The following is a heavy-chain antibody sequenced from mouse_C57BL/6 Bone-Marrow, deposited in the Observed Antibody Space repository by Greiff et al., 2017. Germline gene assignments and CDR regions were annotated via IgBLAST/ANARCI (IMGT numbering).Heavy chain of an antibody. CDR1: GFNIKDDY. J-gene: IGHJ2*01. D-gene: IGHD1-1*01. Sequence: EVQRVESGAELVRPGASVKLSCTASGFNIKDDYMHWVKQRPEQGLEWIGWIDPENGDTEYASKFQGKATITADPSSNTAYLQLSSLTSEDTAVXYCTHYYGSSLDYWGQGTTLTVSS. V-gene: IGHV14-4*01. CDR2: IDPENGDT. CDR3: THYYGSSLDY.